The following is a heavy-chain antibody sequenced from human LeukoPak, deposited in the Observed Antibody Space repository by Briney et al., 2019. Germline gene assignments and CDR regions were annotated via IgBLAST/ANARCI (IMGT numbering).Heavy chain of an antibody. D-gene: IGHD6-19*01. V-gene: IGHV1-2*02. CDR3: ALSITAVAGTGSFDY. Sequence: ASVKVSCKASGYTFTGYYMHWVRQAPGQGLEWMGWINPNSGGTNYAQKFQGRVTMTRDTSISTAYMELSRLRPDDTAVYYCALSITAVAGTGSFDYWGQGTLVTVSS. J-gene: IGHJ4*02. CDR2: INPNSGGT. CDR1: GYTFTGYY.